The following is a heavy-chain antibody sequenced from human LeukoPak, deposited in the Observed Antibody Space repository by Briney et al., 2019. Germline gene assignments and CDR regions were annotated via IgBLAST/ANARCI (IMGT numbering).Heavy chain of an antibody. J-gene: IGHJ4*02. CDR1: GFTFDDYA. Sequence: PGGSLRLSCAASGFTFDDYAMHWVRQAPGKGLEWVSGISWNSGSIGYADSVKGRFTISRDNAKNSLYLQMNSLRAEDTALYYCAKGGYYDSSGYYPFDYWGQGTLVTVSS. V-gene: IGHV3-9*01. CDR2: ISWNSGSI. CDR3: AKGGYYDSSGYYPFDY. D-gene: IGHD3-22*01.